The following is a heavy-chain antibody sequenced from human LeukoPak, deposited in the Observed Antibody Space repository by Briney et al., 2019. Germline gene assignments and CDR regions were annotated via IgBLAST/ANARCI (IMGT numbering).Heavy chain of an antibody. D-gene: IGHD6-19*01. Sequence: SETLSLTCTVSGGSISSGGYYWSWIRQHPGKGLEWIGYIYYSGSTYYNPSLKSRVTISVDTSKNQFSLKLSSVTAADTAVYYCARGTVAGKGAVDYWGQGTLVTVSS. V-gene: IGHV4-31*03. CDR1: GGSISSGGYY. CDR3: ARGTVAGKGAVDY. CDR2: IYYSGST. J-gene: IGHJ4*02.